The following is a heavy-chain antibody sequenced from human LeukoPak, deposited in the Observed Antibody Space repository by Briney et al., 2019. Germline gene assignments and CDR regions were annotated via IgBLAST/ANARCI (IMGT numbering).Heavy chain of an antibody. CDR3: ARDGGFYYTASPNSWFDP. D-gene: IGHD2-15*01. V-gene: IGHV4-38-2*02. Sequence: GSLRLSCAASGFTFSSHAMSWVRQAPGKGLEWIGSISHRGSPYYNPSLKSRVTMSADTPNNQFSLRLSSVTAADTAVYYCARDGGFYYTASPNSWFDPWGQGILVTVSS. CDR2: ISHRGSP. CDR1: GFTFSSHA. J-gene: IGHJ5*02.